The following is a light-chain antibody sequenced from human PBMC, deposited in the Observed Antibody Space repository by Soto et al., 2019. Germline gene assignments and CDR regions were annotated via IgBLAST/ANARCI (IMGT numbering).Light chain of an antibody. CDR2: DVS. CDR3: CSYAGSSAVV. J-gene: IGLJ2*01. V-gene: IGLV2-11*01. Sequence: QSVLTQPRSVSGSPGQSVTISCTGTSSDVGGYNYVSWYQQHPGKAPKLMIYDVSTRPSGVPDRFSGSKSGNTASLTISGLQAEDEADYYCCSYAGSSAVVFGGGTQLTVL. CDR1: SSDVGGYNY.